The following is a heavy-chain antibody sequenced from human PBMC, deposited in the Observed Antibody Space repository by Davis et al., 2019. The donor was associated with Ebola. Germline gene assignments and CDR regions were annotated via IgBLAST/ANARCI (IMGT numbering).Heavy chain of an antibody. CDR2: IRQDGSEE. V-gene: IGHV3-7*03. CDR3: AKVKYYGSGTLSDRGYFDY. Sequence: GESLKISCTASGFAFNTYWMSWVRQAPGKGLEWLANIRQDGSEEYYVDSVKGRFTISRDNAKNSLYLQMNSLRAEDTAVYYCAKVKYYGSGTLSDRGYFDYWGQGTLVTVSS. J-gene: IGHJ4*02. D-gene: IGHD3-10*01. CDR1: GFAFNTYW.